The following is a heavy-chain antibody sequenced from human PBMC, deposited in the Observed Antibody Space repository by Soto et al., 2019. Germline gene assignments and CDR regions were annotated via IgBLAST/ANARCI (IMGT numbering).Heavy chain of an antibody. V-gene: IGHV3-23*01. CDR1: GFSFSSHV. CDR2: ISGGGGST. Sequence: PGGSLRLSCAASGFSFSSHVMSWVRQAPGQGLEWVSGISGGGGSTYYADSVKGRFTISRDNSNNTLYLQMNSLRAEDTAVYYCAKDPTSYDSSAQFDSWGQGTLVTVSS. J-gene: IGHJ4*02. CDR3: AKDPTSYDSSAQFDS. D-gene: IGHD3-22*01.